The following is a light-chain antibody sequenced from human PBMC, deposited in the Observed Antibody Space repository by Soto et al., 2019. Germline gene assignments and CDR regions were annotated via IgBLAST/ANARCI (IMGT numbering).Light chain of an antibody. CDR2: GES. Sequence: EIVLTQSPGTLSLSPGERATLSCRASQSVSSSYLAWYQQKPGQAPRLLIYGESSRATGIPDRFSGSGSGTDFTLTISRLEPEDFAVYYCQQYRTFGQGTKV. CDR3: QQYRT. V-gene: IGKV3-20*01. CDR1: QSVSSSY. J-gene: IGKJ1*01.